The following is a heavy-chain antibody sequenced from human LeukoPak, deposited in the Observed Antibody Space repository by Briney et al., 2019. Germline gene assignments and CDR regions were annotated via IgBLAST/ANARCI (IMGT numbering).Heavy chain of an antibody. Sequence: ASEKVSCKASGGTFSSYAISWVRQAPGQGLEWMGGIIPIFGTANYAQKFQGRVTITADESTSTAYMELSSLRAEDTAVYYCARDPIRGDRYNFDFWGQGTLVTVST. CDR3: ARDPIRGDRYNFDF. CDR2: IIPIFGTA. V-gene: IGHV1-69*13. CDR1: GGTFSSYA. D-gene: IGHD3-16*02. J-gene: IGHJ4*02.